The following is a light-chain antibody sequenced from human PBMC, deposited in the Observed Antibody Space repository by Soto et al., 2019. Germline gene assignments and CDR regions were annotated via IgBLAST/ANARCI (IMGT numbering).Light chain of an antibody. Sequence: DIQMTQSPSSLSASVGDRVTITCQASQDIDNNLNWYQQRSGKAPKVLIYDASNLKGGVPSRFSGSGSGTDFTVTISSLQAEDIATYYWQQYDDFPYTFGQGTKLEI. J-gene: IGKJ2*01. V-gene: IGKV1-33*01. CDR2: DAS. CDR3: QQYDDFPYT. CDR1: QDIDNN.